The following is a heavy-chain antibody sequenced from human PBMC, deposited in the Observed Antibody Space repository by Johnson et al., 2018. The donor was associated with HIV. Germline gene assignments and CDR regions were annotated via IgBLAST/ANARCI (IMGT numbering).Heavy chain of an antibody. V-gene: IGHV3-30*02. J-gene: IGHJ3*02. CDR2: IRYDGSKK. CDR1: GFTFSSYW. CDR3: ARVGQLARTHAFDI. Sequence: QVQLVESGGGVVQPGRSLRLSCAASGFTFSSYWMSWVRQAPGKGLEWVAFIRYDGSKKYYEDSVKGRFTISRDNSKSTVYLQMNSLRAEDTAVYYCARVGQLARTHAFDIWGQGTMVTVSS. D-gene: IGHD6-13*01.